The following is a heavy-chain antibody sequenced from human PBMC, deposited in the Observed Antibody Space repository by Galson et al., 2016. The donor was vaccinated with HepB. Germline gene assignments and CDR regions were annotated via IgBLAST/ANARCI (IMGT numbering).Heavy chain of an antibody. Sequence: SLRLSCAGSGFVFSNHSMDWVRQPPGKGLEWISYISSSGSTIYYADSEKGRFTISRDNAQNSVYLRMSSLRAEDSAVYYCAGGGGYCSGAACYALVGYYRGLDVVGQGTTVIVSS. J-gene: IGHJ6*02. CDR2: ISSSGSTI. CDR3: AGGGGYCSGAACYALVGYYRGLDV. V-gene: IGHV3-11*01. D-gene: IGHD2-15*01. CDR1: GFVFSNHS.